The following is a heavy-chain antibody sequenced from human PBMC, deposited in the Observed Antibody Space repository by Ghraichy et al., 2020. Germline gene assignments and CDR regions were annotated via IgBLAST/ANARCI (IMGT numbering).Heavy chain of an antibody. CDR3: ARGAASDAFDI. J-gene: IGHJ3*02. Sequence: GGTLRLSCAASGFTVSSNYMSWVRQAPGKGLEWVSVIYSGGSTYYADSVKGRFTISRHNSKNTLYLQMNSLRAEDTAVYYCARGAASDAFDIWGQGTMVTVSS. D-gene: IGHD6-25*01. CDR1: GFTVSSNY. CDR2: IYSGGST. V-gene: IGHV3-53*04.